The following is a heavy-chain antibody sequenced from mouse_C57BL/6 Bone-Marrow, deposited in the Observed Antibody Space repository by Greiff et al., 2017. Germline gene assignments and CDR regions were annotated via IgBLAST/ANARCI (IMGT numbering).Heavy chain of an antibody. CDR3: ARKVGPWGYFDV. D-gene: IGHD4-1*01. V-gene: IGHV1-31*01. Sequence: EVQGVESGPELVKPGASVKISCKASGYSFTGYYMHWVKQSHGNILDWIGYIYPYNGVSSYNQKFKGKATLTVDKSSSTAYLELRSLTSEDSAVYYCARKVGPWGYFDVWGTGTTVTVSS. J-gene: IGHJ1*03. CDR2: IYPYNGVS. CDR1: GYSFTGYY.